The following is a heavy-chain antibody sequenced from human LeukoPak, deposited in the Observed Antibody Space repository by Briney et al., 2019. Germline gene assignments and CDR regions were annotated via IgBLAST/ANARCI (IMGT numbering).Heavy chain of an antibody. D-gene: IGHD3-10*01. CDR1: GGSISSYY. Sequence: KSSETLSLTCTVSGGSISSYYWSWIRKPPRKGLEWIGRIYTSGSTNYNPSLKSRVTMSVATSKNQFSLKLSSVTAADTAVYYCASVYYGSGSYSDYWGQGTLVTVSS. V-gene: IGHV4-4*07. J-gene: IGHJ4*02. CDR2: IYTSGST. CDR3: ASVYYGSGSYSDY.